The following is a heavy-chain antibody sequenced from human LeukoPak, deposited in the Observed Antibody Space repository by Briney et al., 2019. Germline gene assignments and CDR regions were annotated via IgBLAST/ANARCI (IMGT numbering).Heavy chain of an antibody. CDR1: GGSFSGDY. Sequence: SETLSLTCAVYGGSFSGDYWSWIRQPPGKGLEWIGEINHSGSTNYNPSLKSRVTISVDTSKNEFSLKLSSVTAADTAVYYCAREIGQSGHWGQGTLVTVSS. D-gene: IGHD3-10*01. CDR3: AREIGQSGH. V-gene: IGHV4-34*01. CDR2: INHSGST. J-gene: IGHJ4*02.